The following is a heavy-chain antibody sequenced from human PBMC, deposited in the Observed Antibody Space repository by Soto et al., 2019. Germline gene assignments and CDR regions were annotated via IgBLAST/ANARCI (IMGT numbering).Heavy chain of an antibody. CDR3: ARNHPTTGFDY. CDR2: INPNSGGT. Sequence: ASVKVSCKASGYTFTGYYMHWVRQAPGQGLEWMGWINPNSGGTNYAQKFQGWVTMTRDTSISTAYMKLSGLTSDDTAVYYCARNHPTTGFDYWGQGTLVTVSS. J-gene: IGHJ4*02. D-gene: IGHD2-2*01. V-gene: IGHV1-2*04. CDR1: GYTFTGYY.